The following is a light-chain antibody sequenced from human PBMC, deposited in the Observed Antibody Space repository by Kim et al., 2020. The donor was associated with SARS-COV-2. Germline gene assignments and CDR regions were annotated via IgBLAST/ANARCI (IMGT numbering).Light chain of an antibody. J-gene: IGKJ5*01. Sequence: LSASVGDRVTITCRASQGVSRYLAWYQQKPGEAPKLLIYLASTLQSGVPSRFSGSGAGTEFTLTITGLQPEDIATYYCQQLNSYRITFGQGTRLEIK. CDR1: QGVSRY. CDR2: LAS. CDR3: QQLNSYRIT. V-gene: IGKV1-9*01.